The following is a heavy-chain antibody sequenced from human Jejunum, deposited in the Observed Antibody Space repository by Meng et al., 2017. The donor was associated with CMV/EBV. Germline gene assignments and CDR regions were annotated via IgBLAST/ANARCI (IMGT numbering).Heavy chain of an antibody. D-gene: IGHD1-7*01. CDR3: TRVRKGMPGQTTFEN. CDR1: FAFGSYA. Sequence: FAFGSYAMTWVRQAPGKGLEWVSSISGYGDTSYYAASVKGRFTASRDDSKNLGYLQMNSLKSEDTAVYYCTRVRKGMPGQTTFENWGQGTLVTVSS. J-gene: IGHJ4*02. V-gene: IGHV3-23*01. CDR2: ISGYGDTS.